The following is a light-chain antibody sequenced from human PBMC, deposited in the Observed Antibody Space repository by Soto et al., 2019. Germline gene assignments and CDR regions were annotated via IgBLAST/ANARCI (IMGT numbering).Light chain of an antibody. CDR1: SSNIGGNY. CDR3: GAWYDSLRLYL. J-gene: IGLJ1*01. CDR2: YTN. Sequence: QSVLTQPPSVSAAPGQTVTISCSGTSSNIGGNYVSCYHQLPGAAPNLLIYYTNKKPSWSPERFFASNSGASATLAITGLQHGDEADYYCGAWYDSLRLYLFGTGTKLTVL. V-gene: IGLV1-51*01.